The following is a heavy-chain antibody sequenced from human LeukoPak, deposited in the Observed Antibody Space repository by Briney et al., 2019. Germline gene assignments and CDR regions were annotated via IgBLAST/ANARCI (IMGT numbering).Heavy chain of an antibody. Sequence: GGSLRLSCAASGFTFSSYAMSWVRRAPGKGLEWVSAISGSGGSTYYADSVKGRFTISRDNSKNTLYLQMNSLRAEDTAVYYCAKQLYQLLNNWFDPWGQGTLVTVSS. CDR3: AKQLYQLLNNWFDP. V-gene: IGHV3-23*01. CDR1: GFTFSSYA. D-gene: IGHD2-2*01. CDR2: ISGSGGST. J-gene: IGHJ5*02.